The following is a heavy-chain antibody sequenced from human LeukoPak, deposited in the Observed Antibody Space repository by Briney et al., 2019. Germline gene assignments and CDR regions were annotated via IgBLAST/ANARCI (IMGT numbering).Heavy chain of an antibody. V-gene: IGHV4-34*01. D-gene: IGHD3-22*01. J-gene: IGHJ4*02. Sequence: SETLSLTCTVSGGPISSYYWSWIRQPPGKGLEWIGEINHSGSTNYNPSLKSRVTISVDTSKNQFSLKLSSVTAADTAVYYCARGLDDSSGYYLDYWGQGTLVTVSS. CDR1: GGPISSYY. CDR2: INHSGST. CDR3: ARGLDDSSGYYLDY.